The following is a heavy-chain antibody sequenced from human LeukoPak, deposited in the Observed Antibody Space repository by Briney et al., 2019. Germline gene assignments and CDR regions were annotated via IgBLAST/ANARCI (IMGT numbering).Heavy chain of an antibody. D-gene: IGHD3-16*02. J-gene: IGHJ6*02. V-gene: IGHV1-2*02. CDR3: ARDPVRGYSYGYSPIMITFGGVIADYGMDV. CDR2: INPNSGGT. Sequence: ATVKVSCKASGYPFSKYGISWVRQAPGQGLEWMGWINPNSGGTNYAQKFQGRVTMTRDTSISTTYMELSRLRSDDTAVYYCARDPVRGYSYGYSPIMITFGGVIADYGMDVWGQGTTVTVSS. CDR1: GYPFSKYG.